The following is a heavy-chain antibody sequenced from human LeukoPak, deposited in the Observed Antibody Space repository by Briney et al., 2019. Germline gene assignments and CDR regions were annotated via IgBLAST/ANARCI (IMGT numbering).Heavy chain of an antibody. CDR2: ISIIGSDT. D-gene: IGHD1-26*01. J-gene: IGHJ6*02. V-gene: IGHV3-11*03. CDR3: ARCGTPNNYYSHGVDV. CDR1: GFTFSDYY. Sequence: GGALRLSSAASGFTFSDYYMSGMRQAPRKGLEWVSYISIIGSDTDYADSVKGRFTISRDNAKNSLYLKMRSLRGEDTAVYYCARCGTPNNYYSHGVDVWGQGNPVTVSS.